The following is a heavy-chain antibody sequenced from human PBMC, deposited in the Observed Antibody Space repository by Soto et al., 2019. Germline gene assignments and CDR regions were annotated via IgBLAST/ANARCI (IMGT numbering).Heavy chain of an antibody. CDR1: GFIFSNYD. V-gene: IGHV3-33*08. Sequence: QVQLVESGGGVVQPGRSLRLSCEASGFIFSNYDMSWVRQGPGKGLEWVALMRSDGSNKYYVDSVKGRFTISRDNSKNMLFLQMDSLRAEDTAVYYCARAHISSEISMPQTFHHWGPGTLVTVSS. CDR2: MRSDGSNK. J-gene: IGHJ1*01. D-gene: IGHD2-2*01. CDR3: ARAHISSEISMPQTFHH.